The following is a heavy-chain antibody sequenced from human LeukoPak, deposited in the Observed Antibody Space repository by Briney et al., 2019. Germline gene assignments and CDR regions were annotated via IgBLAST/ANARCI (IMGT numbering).Heavy chain of an antibody. J-gene: IGHJ4*02. CDR3: ARGGGMIGY. D-gene: IGHD3-16*01. CDR2: IKVDGSDK. CDR1: GFTLSNYW. V-gene: IGHV3-7*01. Sequence: GGSLRLSCAASGFTLSNYWMSWVRQAPGKGLEWVANIKVDGSDKNYVDSVKGRFTISRVNAKNSLYLQMNSLRAEDTAVYYCARGGGMIGYWGQGTLVTVSS.